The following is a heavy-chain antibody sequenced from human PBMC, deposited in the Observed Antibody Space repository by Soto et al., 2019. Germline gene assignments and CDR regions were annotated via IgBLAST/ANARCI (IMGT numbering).Heavy chain of an antibody. Sequence: GASVKVSCKASGGTFSSYAISWVRQAPGQGLEWMGGIIPIFGTANYAQKFQGRITITADESTSTAYMELSSLRSEDTAVYYCARPPGGGTDGMDVWGQGTTVTVSS. CDR1: GGTFSSYA. V-gene: IGHV1-69*13. D-gene: IGHD3-16*01. J-gene: IGHJ6*02. CDR2: IIPIFGTA. CDR3: ARPPGGGTDGMDV.